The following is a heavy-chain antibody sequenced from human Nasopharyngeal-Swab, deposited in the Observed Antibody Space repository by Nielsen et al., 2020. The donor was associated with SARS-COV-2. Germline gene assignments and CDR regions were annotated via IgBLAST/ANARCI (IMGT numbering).Heavy chain of an antibody. CDR2: ISGADDST. V-gene: IGHV3-23*01. CDR3: ARGGLDSSSWYGYYFDY. Sequence: GESLKISCSASGFIFKNYAMNWVRQAPGRGLEWVSAISGADDSTKYADSVKGRFTISRDNSKNTLDLQMNSLRAEDTAVYYCARGGLDSSSWYGYYFDYWGQGTLVTVSS. CDR1: GFIFKNYA. D-gene: IGHD6-13*01. J-gene: IGHJ4*02.